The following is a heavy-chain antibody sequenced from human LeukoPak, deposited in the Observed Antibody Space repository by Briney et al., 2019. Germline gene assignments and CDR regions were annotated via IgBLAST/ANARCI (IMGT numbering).Heavy chain of an antibody. Sequence: GGSLRLSCAASGFTFSSYAMSWVRQAPGKGLEWVSAISGSGGSTYHADSVKGRFTISRDNSKNTLYLQMNSMRAEDTAVYYCAKVQMATAGRWFDPWGQGTLVTVSS. J-gene: IGHJ5*02. CDR3: AKVQMATAGRWFDP. D-gene: IGHD5-24*01. CDR2: ISGSGGST. CDR1: GFTFSSYA. V-gene: IGHV3-23*01.